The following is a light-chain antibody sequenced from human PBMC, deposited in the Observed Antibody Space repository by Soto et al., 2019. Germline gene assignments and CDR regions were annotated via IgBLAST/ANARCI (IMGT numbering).Light chain of an antibody. V-gene: IGLV2-11*01. CDR2: DVS. J-gene: IGLJ1*01. CDR1: SSDVGGYNY. CDR3: CSYAGSYTWV. Sequence: QSVLTQPRSVSGSPGQSVTISCTGTSSDVGGYNYVSWYRQHPGKAPKLMIYDVSKRPSGVPDRFSGSKSGNTSSLTISVLQAEYEADYYCCSYAGSYTWVFVTGTKLTVL.